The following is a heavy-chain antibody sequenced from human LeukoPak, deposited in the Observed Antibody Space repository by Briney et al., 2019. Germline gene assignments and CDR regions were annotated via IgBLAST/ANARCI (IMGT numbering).Heavy chain of an antibody. CDR1: GFTFRDYY. Sequence: GGSLRLSCAASGFTFRDYYMSWIRQAPGKGLEWVSYISSSGATIYYADSVKGRFTISRDSANNSLYLQMNSLRAEDTAVYYCARDLAMAGSRLGWFDPWGQGTLVTVSS. CDR3: ARDLAMAGSRLGWFDP. D-gene: IGHD6-19*01. CDR2: ISSSGATI. J-gene: IGHJ5*02. V-gene: IGHV3-11*01.